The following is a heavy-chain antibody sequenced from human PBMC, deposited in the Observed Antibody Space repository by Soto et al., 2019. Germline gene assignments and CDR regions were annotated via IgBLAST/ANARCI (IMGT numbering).Heavy chain of an antibody. D-gene: IGHD1-26*01. Sequence: QVQLQESGPGLVKPSQTLSLTCTVSGGSISSGDYYWSWIRQPPGKGLEWIGYIYNSGSTYYNPSLKSRITISVDTSKNQFSLKLSSVTAADTAVYYCARDGTRGQNWFDPWGQGTLVTVSS. V-gene: IGHV4-30-4*01. J-gene: IGHJ5*02. CDR3: ARDGTRGQNWFDP. CDR1: GGSISSGDYY. CDR2: IYNSGST.